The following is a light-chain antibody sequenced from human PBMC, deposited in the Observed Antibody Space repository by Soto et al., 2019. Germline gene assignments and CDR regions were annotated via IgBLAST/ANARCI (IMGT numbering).Light chain of an antibody. CDR1: SSDVGSYNL. J-gene: IGLJ1*01. Sequence: QSALTQPASVSGSPGQSITIPCTGTSSDVGSYNLVSWYQQHPGKAPKLIIYEGSKRPSGVSNRFSGPKSGNTASLTISGLQAEDEADYYCCSFAGTGTYVFATGTKLTVL. V-gene: IGLV2-23*01. CDR3: CSFAGTGTYV. CDR2: EGS.